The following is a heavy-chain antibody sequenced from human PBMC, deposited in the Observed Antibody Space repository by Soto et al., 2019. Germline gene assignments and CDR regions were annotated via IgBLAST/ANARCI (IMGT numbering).Heavy chain of an antibody. CDR2: ITPIFGTA. CDR1: GGTFSSYA. V-gene: IGHV1-69*13. J-gene: IGHJ4*02. D-gene: IGHD5-12*01. CDR3: ARGSSGRLATIH. Sequence: GASVKVSCKASGGTFSSYAISWVRQAPGQGLEWMGGITPIFGTANYAQKFQGRVTITADESTSTAYMELSSLRSEDTAVYYCARGSSGRLATIHWGQGTLVTVSS.